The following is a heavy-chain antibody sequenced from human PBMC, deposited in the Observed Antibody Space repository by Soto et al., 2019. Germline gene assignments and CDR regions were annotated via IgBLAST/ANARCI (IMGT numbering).Heavy chain of an antibody. V-gene: IGHV2-5*01. D-gene: IGHD2-2*01. CDR1: GFSFSASGVG. CDR2: IYWNDDE. Sequence: QITLKESGPTLVNPTQTLTLTCTFSGFSFSASGVGVGWIRQPPGKALEWLALIYWNDDERYSPSLKSRLTITKDTSKNQVVLTMTNLDPVDTATYYCAHRRETSRDCDSTSCLTWFDYWGQGTLVTVSS. J-gene: IGHJ4*02. CDR3: AHRRETSRDCDSTSCLTWFDY.